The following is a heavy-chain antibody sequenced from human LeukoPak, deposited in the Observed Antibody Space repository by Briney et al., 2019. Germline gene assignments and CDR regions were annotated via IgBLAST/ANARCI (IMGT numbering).Heavy chain of an antibody. CDR2: ISYDGNNK. V-gene: IGHV3-30*18. CDR3: AKQLRYSYGPDAFDI. Sequence: GGSLRLSCAASGFTFSSYGMHWVRQAPGKGLEWVALISYDGNNKFYVDSVKGRFTISRDNSKNTLYLQMNSLRAEDTAVYYCAKQLRYSYGPDAFDIWGQGTMVIVSS. CDR1: GFTFSSYG. J-gene: IGHJ3*02. D-gene: IGHD5-18*01.